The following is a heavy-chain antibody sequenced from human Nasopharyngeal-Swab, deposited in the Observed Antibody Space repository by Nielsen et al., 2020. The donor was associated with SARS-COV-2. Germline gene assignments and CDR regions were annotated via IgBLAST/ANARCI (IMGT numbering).Heavy chain of an antibody. CDR3: AKDIRRVRWLQLFDY. CDR2: ISGSGDTT. J-gene: IGHJ4*02. CDR1: GFTFSSYA. V-gene: IGHV3-23*01. D-gene: IGHD5-24*01. Sequence: GGSLRLSCAASGFTFSSYAMRWVRQAPGKGLEWVSGISGSGDTTKYADSVKGRFTISGDNVKNSLYLQMNSLRAEDTALYYCAKDIRRVRWLQLFDYWGQGTLVTVSS.